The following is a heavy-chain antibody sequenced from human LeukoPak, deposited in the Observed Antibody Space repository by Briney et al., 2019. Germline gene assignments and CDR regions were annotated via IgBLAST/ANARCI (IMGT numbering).Heavy chain of an antibody. CDR3: ARADNSGYSLDENFDY. V-gene: IGHV1-69*04. CDR2: IIPIFAIV. CDR1: GGTLSSYA. D-gene: IGHD5/OR15-5a*01. Sequence: SVKVSCKASGGTLSSYALNWVRQAPGQGLEWIGRIIPIFAIVNYAQNFQGRVTITADKSTNTAYMELSSLRFEDTAFYYCARADNSGYSLDENFDYWGQGTLVTVSS. J-gene: IGHJ4*02.